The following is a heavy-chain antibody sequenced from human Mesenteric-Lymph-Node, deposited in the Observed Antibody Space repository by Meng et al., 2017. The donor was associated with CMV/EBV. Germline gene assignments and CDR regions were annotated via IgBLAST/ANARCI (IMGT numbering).Heavy chain of an antibody. CDR2: IYRGDNT. CDR3: TGDSVSNPNLDY. Sequence: EVHPVESGGGLGQPGGVLGLSCAASGFNVRDKYMSWVRQAPGKGLEWVCIIYRGDNTYYIDSVKDRFTVSRDNSKNTMYLQMNSLRVEDTAVYYCTGDSVSNPNLDYWGQGTLVTVSS. V-gene: IGHV3-66*01. CDR1: GFNVRDKY. J-gene: IGHJ4*02. D-gene: IGHD3-10*01.